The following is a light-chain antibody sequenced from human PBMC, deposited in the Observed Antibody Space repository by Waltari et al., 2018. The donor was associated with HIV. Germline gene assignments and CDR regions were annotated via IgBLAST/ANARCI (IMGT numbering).Light chain of an antibody. CDR2: AAS. CDR3: QQYGSSPRT. V-gene: IGKV1-39*01. Sequence: DIQMTQSPSSVSASVGDRVTITCRASQSINNFLNWYRHKPGKAPELLIYAASNLQSGVPSRFSGRGSGTDFTLTISRLEPEDFAVYYCQQYGSSPRTFGQGTKVEIK. J-gene: IGKJ1*01. CDR1: QSINNF.